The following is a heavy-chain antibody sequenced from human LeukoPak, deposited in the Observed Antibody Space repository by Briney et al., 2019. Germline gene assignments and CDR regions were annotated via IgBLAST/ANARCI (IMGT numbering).Heavy chain of an antibody. CDR2: ISTYNGNT. CDR3: ARRDCSSSSCHYYYYYMDV. J-gene: IGHJ6*02. CDR1: GYTFTSYG. D-gene: IGHD2-2*01. V-gene: IGHV1-18*01. Sequence: ASVKVSCKASGYTFTSYGFSWVRQAPGQGLEWMGWISTYNGNTNYAQELQGRVTMTSDTSTSTAYMELRSLTSDDTAVYYCARRDCSSSSCHYYYYYMDVWGQGTTVTVSS.